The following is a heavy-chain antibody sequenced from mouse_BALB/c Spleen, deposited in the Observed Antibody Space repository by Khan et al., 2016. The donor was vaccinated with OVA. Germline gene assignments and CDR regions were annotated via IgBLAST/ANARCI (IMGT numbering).Heavy chain of an antibody. CDR3: AKNYRYDVYFDY. D-gene: IGHD2-14*01. CDR1: GYTFTSYV. V-gene: IGHV1S136*01. J-gene: IGHJ2*01. CDR2: IYPYNDDT. Sequence: VQLKQSGPELVKPGASVKMSCKASGYTFTSYVMHWLRQKPGQGLEWIGYIYPYNDDTKYNEKFKGKATLTSDKSYSTAYMELSSLTSEDSAVYYCAKNYRYDVYFDYWGQGTTLTVSS.